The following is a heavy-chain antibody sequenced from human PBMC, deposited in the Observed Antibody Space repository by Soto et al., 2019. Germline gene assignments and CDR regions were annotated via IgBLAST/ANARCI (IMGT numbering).Heavy chain of an antibody. CDR3: ARDLSGSFDY. V-gene: IGHV3-33*01. CDR2: VWYDGSNK. J-gene: IGHJ4*02. Sequence: QVQLVESGGGVVQPGRSLRLSCAASGFTFSSYGMHWVRQAPGKGLEWVAVVWYDGSNKYYADSVKGRFTISRDNSKNTLYLQMNSLRAEDTAVYYCARDLSGSFDYWGQGTLVTVSS. CDR1: GFTFSSYG. D-gene: IGHD1-26*01.